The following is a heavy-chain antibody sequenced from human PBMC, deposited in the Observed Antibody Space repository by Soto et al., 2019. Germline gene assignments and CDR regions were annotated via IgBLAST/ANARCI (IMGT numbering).Heavy chain of an antibody. V-gene: IGHV3-74*01. CDR1: GFTFSNAW. J-gene: IGHJ4*02. Sequence: GGSLRLSCAASGFTFSNAWMNWVRQAPGGGLVWVSRIDGSGSNTFYAESVKGRFNISRDNAKNTLYLQMNNLSPEDTAVYYCARNLNGYGNWDYWGQGNLVTVSS. D-gene: IGHD1-1*01. CDR3: ARNLNGYGNWDY. CDR2: IDGSGSNT.